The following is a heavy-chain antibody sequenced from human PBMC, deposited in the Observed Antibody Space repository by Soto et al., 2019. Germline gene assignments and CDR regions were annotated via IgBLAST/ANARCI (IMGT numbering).Heavy chain of an antibody. CDR1: GGSISSGGYS. CDR2: IYHSGST. Sequence: QLQLQESGSGLVKPSQTLSLTCAVSGGSISSGGYSWSWIRQPPGKGLGWIGYIYHSGSTYYNPSLKGRVTISVDRSKNQSSLMLSSVTAADTDVYSCASGQQLVRNYWGQGTLVTVSS. J-gene: IGHJ4*02. D-gene: IGHD6-13*01. CDR3: ASGQQLVRNY. V-gene: IGHV4-30-2*01.